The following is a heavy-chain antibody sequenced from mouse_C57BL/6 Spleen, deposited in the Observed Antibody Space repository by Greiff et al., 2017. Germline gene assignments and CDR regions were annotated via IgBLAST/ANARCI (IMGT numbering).Heavy chain of an antibody. Sequence: QVQLQQPGAELVRPGSSVKLSCKASGYTFTSYWMYWVKQRPIQGLEWIGNIDPSDSETHYNQKFKDKATLTVDKSSSTAYMQLSSLTSEDSAVYYCARKGLTGTYYFDYWGQGTTLTVSS. CDR3: ARKGLTGTYYFDY. CDR2: IDPSDSET. J-gene: IGHJ2*01. CDR1: GYTFTSYW. V-gene: IGHV1-52*01. D-gene: IGHD4-1*01.